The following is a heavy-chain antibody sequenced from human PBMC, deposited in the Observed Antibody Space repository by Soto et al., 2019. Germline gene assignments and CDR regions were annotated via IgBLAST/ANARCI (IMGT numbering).Heavy chain of an antibody. Sequence: SETLSLTCAVYGGSFSGYYWSWIRQPPGKGLEWIGEINHSGSTNYNPSLKSRVTISVDTSKNQFSLKLSSMTAADTAVYYCVASLAASGLNWLDPWGRGTLVTVSS. V-gene: IGHV4-34*01. CDR1: GGSFSGYY. D-gene: IGHD6-13*01. CDR2: INHSGST. CDR3: VASLAASGLNWLDP. J-gene: IGHJ5*02.